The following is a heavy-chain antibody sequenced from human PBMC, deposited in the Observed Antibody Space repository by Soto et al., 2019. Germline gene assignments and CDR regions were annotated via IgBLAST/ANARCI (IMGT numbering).Heavy chain of an antibody. CDR2: INPNSGGT. CDR1: GYTFTGYY. D-gene: IGHD2-15*01. V-gene: IGHV1-2*02. CDR3: ARDGVVAAPPNWFDP. Sequence: QVQLVQSGAEVKKPGASVKVSCKASGYTFTGYYMHWVRQAPGQGLEWMGWINPNSGGTNYAQKFQGSVTMTRATSISTAYMELSRLRSDDTAVYYCARDGVVAAPPNWFDPWGQGTLVTVSS. J-gene: IGHJ5*02.